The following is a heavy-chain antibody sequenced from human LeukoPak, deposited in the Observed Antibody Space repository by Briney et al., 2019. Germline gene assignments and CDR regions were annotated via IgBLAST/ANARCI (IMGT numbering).Heavy chain of an antibody. D-gene: IGHD5-18*01. Sequence: SGGSLRLSCAASGFTFDDYAMHWVRQAPGKGLEWVSGISWNSGSIGYADSVKGRFTISRDNAKNSLYLQMNSLRAEDTALYYCAKDMGYSYGYYYYYGMDVWGQGTTVTVPS. J-gene: IGHJ6*02. CDR2: ISWNSGSI. CDR1: GFTFDDYA. V-gene: IGHV3-9*01. CDR3: AKDMGYSYGYYYYYGMDV.